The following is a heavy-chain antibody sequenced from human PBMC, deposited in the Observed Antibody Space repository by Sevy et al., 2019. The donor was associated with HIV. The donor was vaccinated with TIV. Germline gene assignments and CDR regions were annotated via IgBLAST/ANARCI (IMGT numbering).Heavy chain of an antibody. J-gene: IGHJ3*01. CDR1: GFTFRNYG. Sequence: GGSLRLSCAASGFTFRNYGMNWVRQAPGKGLEWVSSISDGGGNIYYADSVKGRFSVSRDNSMKTLYLQLNRLRAEDTAVYYCAKGGVRSLDWFEPFDGWGQGTMVTVSS. CDR3: AKGGVRSLDWFEPFDG. D-gene: IGHD3-9*01. V-gene: IGHV3-23*01. CDR2: ISDGGGNI.